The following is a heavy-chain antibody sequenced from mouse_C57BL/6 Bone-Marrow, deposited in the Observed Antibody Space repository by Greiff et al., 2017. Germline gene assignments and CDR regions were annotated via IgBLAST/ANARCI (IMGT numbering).Heavy chain of an antibody. CDR2: IWRGGST. D-gene: IGHD2-2*01. CDR3: AKKFGLGYAMDY. CDR1: GFSLTSYG. J-gene: IGHJ4*01. V-gene: IGHV2-5*01. Sequence: VQRVESGPGLVQPSQRLSITCTVSGFSLTSYGVHWVRQSPGKGLEWLGVIWRGGSTDYNAAFMSRLSITKDNSKSQVFFKMNSLQADDTAIYYCAKKFGLGYAMDYWGQGTSVTVSS.